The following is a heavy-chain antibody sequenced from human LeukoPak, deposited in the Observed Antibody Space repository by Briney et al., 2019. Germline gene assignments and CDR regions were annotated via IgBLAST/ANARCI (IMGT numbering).Heavy chain of an antibody. D-gene: IGHD6-13*01. Sequence: SETLSLTCTVSGGSLSSYYWSWIRQPPGKGLAWIGYIHYSGSTNYNPSLKSRVTISVDTSKNQFSLKLSSVTAADTAVYYCARLRVAAAGSYFDYWGQGTLVTVSS. J-gene: IGHJ4*02. V-gene: IGHV4-59*08. CDR1: GGSLSSYY. CDR2: IHYSGST. CDR3: ARLRVAAAGSYFDY.